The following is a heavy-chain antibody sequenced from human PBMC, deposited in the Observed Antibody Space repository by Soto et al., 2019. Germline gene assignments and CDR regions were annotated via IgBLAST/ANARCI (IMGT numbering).Heavy chain of an antibody. CDR3: AKDMGTAYDFWSGYKGTYYYYGMDV. CDR2: ISWDGGST. J-gene: IGHJ6*02. D-gene: IGHD3-3*01. CDR1: GFTFDDYA. Sequence: GGSLRLSCAASGFTFDDYAMHWVRQAPGKGLEWVSLISWDGGSTYYADSVKGRFTISRDNSKNSLYLQMNSLRAEDTALYYCAKDMGTAYDFWSGYKGTYYYYGMDVWGQGTTVTGSS. V-gene: IGHV3-43D*04.